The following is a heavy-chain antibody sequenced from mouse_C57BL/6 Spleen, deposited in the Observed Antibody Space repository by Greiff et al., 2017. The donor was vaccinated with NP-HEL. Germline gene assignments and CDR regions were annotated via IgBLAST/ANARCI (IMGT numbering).Heavy chain of an antibody. CDR1: GYTFTNYW. CDR3: ARGDGSWDYAMDY. CDR2: IYPGGGYT. Sequence: VQLQQSGAELVRPGTSVKMSCKASGYTFTNYWIGWAKQRPGHGLEWIGDIYPGGGYTNYNEKFKGKATLTTDKSSSTAYMQLSSLTSEDSAIYYCARGDGSWDYAMDYWGQGTSVTVSS. J-gene: IGHJ4*01. D-gene: IGHD1-1*01. V-gene: IGHV1-63*01.